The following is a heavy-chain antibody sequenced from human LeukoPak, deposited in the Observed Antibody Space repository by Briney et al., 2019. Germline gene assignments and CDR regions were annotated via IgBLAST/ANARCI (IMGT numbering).Heavy chain of an antibody. CDR2: IYHSGST. CDR1: GGSFSGYY. J-gene: IGHJ4*02. CDR3: ARLPIGDY. Sequence: PSETLSLTCAVYGGSFSGYYWSWIRQPPGKGLEWIGEIYHSGSTNCNPSLKSRVTISVDTSKNQFSLKLSSVTAADTAVYYCARLPIGDYWGQGTLVTVSS. V-gene: IGHV4-34*01.